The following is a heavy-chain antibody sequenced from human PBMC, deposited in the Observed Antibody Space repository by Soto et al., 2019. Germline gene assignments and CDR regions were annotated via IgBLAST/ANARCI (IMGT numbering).Heavy chain of an antibody. CDR1: GFTFSSYW. D-gene: IGHD2-2*01. CDR3: ARDTDCGSTSCYLDLFDY. CDR2: INSDGSST. J-gene: IGHJ4*02. Sequence: GGSLRLSCAASGFTFSSYWMHWVRQAPGKGLVWVSRINSDGSSTSYADSVKGRFTISRDNAKSTLYLQMNSLRAEDTAVYYCARDTDCGSTSCYLDLFDYWGQGTLVTVSS. V-gene: IGHV3-74*01.